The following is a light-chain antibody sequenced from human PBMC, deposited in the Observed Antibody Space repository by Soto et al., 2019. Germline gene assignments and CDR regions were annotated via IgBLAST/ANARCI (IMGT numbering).Light chain of an antibody. CDR1: SGHSSYI. J-gene: IGLJ3*02. CDR2: LEGSGSY. CDR3: ETWDSNTWV. V-gene: IGLV4-60*02. Sequence: QLVLTQSSSASVYLGSSVKFTCTLSSGHSSYIIAWHQQQPGKDPRYLMKLEGSGSYNKGSGVPDRFSGSSSGADRYLTISNLQFEDEADYYCETWDSNTWVFGGGTKVAVL.